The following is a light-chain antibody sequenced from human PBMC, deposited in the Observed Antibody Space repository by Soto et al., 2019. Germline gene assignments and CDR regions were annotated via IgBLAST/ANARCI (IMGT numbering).Light chain of an antibody. V-gene: IGLV6-57*01. CDR3: QSYDTLIQV. CDR2: EDK. J-gene: IGLJ3*02. Sequence: NFMLTQPHSVSESPGKTVTISCTRSSGSIASNFVQWFQQRPGSSPTTVIYEDKQRPSGVPDRFSGSIDRSSNSASLTISGLKTEDEADYYCQSYDTLIQVFGCGTKLTVL. CDR1: SGSIASNF.